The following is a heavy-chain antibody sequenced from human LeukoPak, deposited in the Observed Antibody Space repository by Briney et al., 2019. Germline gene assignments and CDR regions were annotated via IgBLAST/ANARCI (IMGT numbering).Heavy chain of an antibody. J-gene: IGHJ4*02. CDR3: ARVEGYYDFWSGYFDY. V-gene: IGHV3-53*01. CDR2: IYSGGST. D-gene: IGHD3-3*01. Sequence: GGSLRLSCAASGFTFSNAWMSWVRQAPGKGLEWVSVIYSGGSTYYADSVKGRFTISRDNSKNTLYLQMNSLRAEDTAVYYCARVEGYYDFWSGYFDYWGQGTLVTVSS. CDR1: GFTFSNAW.